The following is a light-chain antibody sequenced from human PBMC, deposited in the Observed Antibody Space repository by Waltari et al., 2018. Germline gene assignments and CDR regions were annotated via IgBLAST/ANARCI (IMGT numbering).Light chain of an antibody. V-gene: IGKV1-6*01. Sequence: AIQMTQSPSYLSASVGDRVTITCRASQVIRNDLGWYQQKPGKAPKLLIYSASSLQSGVPSRFRGSGSGTDFTLTISSLQPEDVATYYCLQDYDYPWTFGQGTKVEIE. CDR2: SAS. CDR3: LQDYDYPWT. J-gene: IGKJ1*01. CDR1: QVIRND.